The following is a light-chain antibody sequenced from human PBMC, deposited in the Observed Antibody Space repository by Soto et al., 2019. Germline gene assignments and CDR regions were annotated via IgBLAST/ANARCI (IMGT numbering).Light chain of an antibody. CDR3: QQHNNWPPIT. CDR2: GAS. CDR1: PSVSSN. V-gene: IGKV3-15*01. J-gene: IGKJ5*01. Sequence: ILIAQVSGTPSVSPGGRATLFCRASPSVSSNLAWYQQKPGQAPRLLIYGASTRATGIPARFSGSGSGTEFTLTISSLQSEDFAVYYCQQHNNWPPITFGQGTRLEIK.